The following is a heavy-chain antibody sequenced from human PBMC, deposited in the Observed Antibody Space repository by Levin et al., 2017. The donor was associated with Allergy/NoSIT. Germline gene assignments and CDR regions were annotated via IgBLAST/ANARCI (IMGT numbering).Heavy chain of an antibody. V-gene: IGHV3-30*18. Sequence: GGSLRLSCAASGFTFSSYGIHWVRQAPGKGLEWVAIISNDGRNKNYADSVKGRFSISRDNSKNTLYLQMSSLRADDTAVYYCAKASGVATPDMGEGYYYYGMDVWGQGTTVTVSS. CDR2: ISNDGRNK. CDR1: GFTFSSYG. J-gene: IGHJ6*01. CDR3: AKASGVATPDMGEGYYYYGMDV. D-gene: IGHD3-16*01.